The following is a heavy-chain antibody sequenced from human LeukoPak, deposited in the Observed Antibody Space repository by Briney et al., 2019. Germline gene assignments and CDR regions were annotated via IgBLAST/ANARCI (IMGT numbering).Heavy chain of an antibody. CDR2: IYYSGST. V-gene: IGHV4-59*01. CDR3: ARDVASSWFDP. CDR1: GGSISSYY. J-gene: IGHJ5*02. Sequence: SETLSLTRTVSGGSISSYYWSWIRQPPGKGLEWIGYIYYSGSTNYNPSLKSRVTISVDTSKNQFSLKLSSVTAADTAVYYCARDVASSWFDPWGQGTLVTVSS. D-gene: IGHD3-3*02.